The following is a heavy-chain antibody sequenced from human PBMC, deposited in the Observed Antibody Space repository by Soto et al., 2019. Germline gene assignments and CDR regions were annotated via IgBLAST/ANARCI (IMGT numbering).Heavy chain of an antibody. CDR3: AKAIGGYTWDY. V-gene: IGHV3-23*01. D-gene: IGHD5-12*01. J-gene: IGHJ4*02. CDR1: GFTFSSYA. CDR2: ITGSGGST. Sequence: EVQLLESGGGLVQPGGSLRLSCAASGFTFSSYAMSWVRQAPEKGLEWVSSITGSGGSTYYADSVKGRFTFSRDNSKNTLYLQMNSLRAEDTAVYYCAKAIGGYTWDYWGQGTLVTVSS.